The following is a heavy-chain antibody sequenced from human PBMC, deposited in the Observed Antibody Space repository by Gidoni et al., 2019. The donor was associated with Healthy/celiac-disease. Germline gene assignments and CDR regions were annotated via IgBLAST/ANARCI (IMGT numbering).Heavy chain of an antibody. V-gene: IGHV3-30*03. Sequence: QVQLVESGGVVVQPGRSLRLSCAASGFTFSSYGRHWVRQAPGKGLEWVAVISYAGSNKYYADSVKGRFTISRDNSKNTLYLQMNSLRAEDTAVYYCAIPIPTMVRGVPEDYWGQGTLVTVSS. CDR1: GFTFSSYG. CDR2: ISYAGSNK. J-gene: IGHJ4*02. D-gene: IGHD3-10*01. CDR3: AIPIPTMVRGVPEDY.